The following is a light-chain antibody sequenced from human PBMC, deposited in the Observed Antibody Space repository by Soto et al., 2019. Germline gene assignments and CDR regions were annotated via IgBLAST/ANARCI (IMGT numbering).Light chain of an antibody. Sequence: EIVLTQSPGTLSLSPGERATLSCRASQSVSSSYLAWYQQKTGQAPRLLIYGASSRATGIPDRFSGSGSGTDFTLTISRLEPEDFAVYYCQQYGSSPPGTFGGGTKVEIK. CDR2: GAS. J-gene: IGKJ4*01. CDR1: QSVSSSY. V-gene: IGKV3-20*01. CDR3: QQYGSSPPGT.